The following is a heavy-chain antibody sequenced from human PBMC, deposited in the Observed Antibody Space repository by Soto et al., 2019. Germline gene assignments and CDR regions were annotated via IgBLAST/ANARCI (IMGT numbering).Heavy chain of an antibody. J-gene: IGHJ6*02. CDR3: ARGQRANYYYYYAMDV. V-gene: IGHV3-64*01. Sequence: EVQLVESGGGLVQPGGSLRLSCAASGFTFRNSAMHWVRQAPGKGLEYVSAITSSGDNTYYANSVKGRFTISRDNSKNTLYLQMGSLRAEDMAVYYCARGQRANYYYYYAMDVWGQGTTVTVSS. CDR2: ITSSGDNT. CDR1: GFTFRNSA.